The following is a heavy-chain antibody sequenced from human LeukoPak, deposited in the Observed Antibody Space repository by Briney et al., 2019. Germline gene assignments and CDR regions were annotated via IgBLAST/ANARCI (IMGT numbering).Heavy chain of an antibody. V-gene: IGHV3-21*01. D-gene: IGHD2-21*02. CDR2: ISSSSSYI. CDR1: GFTFRNYN. CDR3: ARLAYCGGDCYPPVVSYFDY. J-gene: IGHJ4*02. Sequence: PGGSLRLSCAASGFTFRNYNMNWVRQAPGKGLEWVSSISSSSSYIYYADSVKGRFTISRDNAKNSLYLQMNSLRAEDTAVYYCARLAYCGGDCYPPVVSYFDYWGQGTLVTVSS.